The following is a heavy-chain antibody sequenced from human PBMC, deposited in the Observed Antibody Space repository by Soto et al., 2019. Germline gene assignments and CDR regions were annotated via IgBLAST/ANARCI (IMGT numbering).Heavy chain of an antibody. Sequence: QVQLVQSGAEVKKPGASVTVSCKASGGTFSSYSISWVRQAPGQGLEWMGGIIPIVGTVNYARKVHGRVTIXADXXTSTAXMXLSXLXSXXTAVYYCARGXPRWLQLWYFDLWGRGTLVTVSS. CDR2: IIPIVGTV. V-gene: IGHV1-69*12. CDR1: GGTFSSYS. J-gene: IGHJ2*01. D-gene: IGHD5-12*01. CDR3: ARGXPRWLQLWYFDL.